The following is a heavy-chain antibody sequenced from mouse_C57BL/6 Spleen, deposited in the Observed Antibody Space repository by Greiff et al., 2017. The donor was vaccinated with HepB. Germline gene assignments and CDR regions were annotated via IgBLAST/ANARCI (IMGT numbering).Heavy chain of an antibody. V-gene: IGHV1-66*01. CDR2: IYPGSGNT. Sequence: QVQLKQSGPELVKPGASVKISCKASGYSFTSYYIHWVKQRPGQGLEWIGWIYPGSGNTKYNEKFKGKATLTADTSSSTAYMQLSSLTSEDSAVYYCARKGIMESFDYWGQGTTLTVSS. J-gene: IGHJ2*01. D-gene: IGHD1-1*02. CDR3: ARKGIMESFDY. CDR1: GYSFTSYY.